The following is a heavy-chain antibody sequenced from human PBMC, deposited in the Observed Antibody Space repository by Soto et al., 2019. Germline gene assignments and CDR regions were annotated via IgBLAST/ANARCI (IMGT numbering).Heavy chain of an antibody. Sequence: ASLKVSCKASCYTFTSYGISWVRQAPGQGLEWMGWISAYNGNTNYAQKLQGRVTMTTDTSTSTAYMELRSLRSDDTAVYYCARHEVVVVPAASYDYWGQGTLVTVSS. D-gene: IGHD2-2*01. V-gene: IGHV1-18*01. CDR3: ARHEVVVVPAASYDY. J-gene: IGHJ4*02. CDR2: ISAYNGNT. CDR1: CYTFTSYG.